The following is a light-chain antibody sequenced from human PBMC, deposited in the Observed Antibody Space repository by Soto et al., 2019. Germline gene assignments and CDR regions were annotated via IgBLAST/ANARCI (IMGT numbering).Light chain of an antibody. Sequence: QSALTQPPSASGSPGQSVTISCTGTSSDVGGYNYVSWYQQHPGKAPKLMIYEVSKRPSGVRDRFSGSKSGNTASLTVSGVQDEDEADYYCSSYAGSNNLVFGGGTKLTVL. CDR2: EVS. V-gene: IGLV2-8*01. CDR1: SSDVGGYNY. J-gene: IGLJ3*02. CDR3: SSYAGSNNLV.